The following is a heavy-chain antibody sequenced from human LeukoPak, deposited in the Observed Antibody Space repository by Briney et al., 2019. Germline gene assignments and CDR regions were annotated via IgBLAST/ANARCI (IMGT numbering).Heavy chain of an antibody. CDR3: ARDPKPYSGSERADFDY. Sequence: GGSLRLSCAASGFTFSSYAMHWVRQAPGKGLEWVAVISYDGSNKYYADSVKGRFTISRDNSKNTLYLQMNSLRAEDTAVYYCARDPKPYSGSERADFDYWGQGTLVTVSS. D-gene: IGHD1-26*01. J-gene: IGHJ4*02. CDR2: ISYDGSNK. V-gene: IGHV3-30-3*01. CDR1: GFTFSSYA.